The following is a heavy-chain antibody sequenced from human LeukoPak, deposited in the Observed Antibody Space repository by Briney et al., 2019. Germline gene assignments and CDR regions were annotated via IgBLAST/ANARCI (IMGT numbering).Heavy chain of an antibody. Sequence: GGSLRLSCAASGFTFNSYAMHWVRQAPGRGLEWVAVISYDGSNKYYADSVKGRFTISRDNSKNTLYLQMNSLRAEDTAVYYCAKELLSSTVVTPGAFDIWGQGTMVTVSS. J-gene: IGHJ3*02. CDR2: ISYDGSNK. D-gene: IGHD4-23*01. CDR1: GFTFNSYA. CDR3: AKELLSSTVVTPGAFDI. V-gene: IGHV3-30-3*01.